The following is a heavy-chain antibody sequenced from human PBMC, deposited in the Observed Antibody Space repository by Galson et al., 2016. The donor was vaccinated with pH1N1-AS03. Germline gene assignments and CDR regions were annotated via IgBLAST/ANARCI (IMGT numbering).Heavy chain of an antibody. CDR2: IWHDGSEK. CDR1: GFTFSSHG. D-gene: IGHD3-16*02. Sequence: SLRLSCAASGFTFSSHGMHWVRQTPGKGLEWVAVIWHDGSEKYYADSVKGRFTISRDNSKNTLYQQMNSLRAEDTAVYYCARDRHYYDYIWGTYRYDWYFDLWGRGTLVTVSS. CDR3: ARDRHYYDYIWGTYRYDWYFDL. J-gene: IGHJ2*01. V-gene: IGHV3-33*01.